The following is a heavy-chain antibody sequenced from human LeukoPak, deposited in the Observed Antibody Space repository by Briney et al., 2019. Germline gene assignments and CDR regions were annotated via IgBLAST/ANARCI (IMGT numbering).Heavy chain of an antibody. V-gene: IGHV1-8*02. CDR2: MNPNSGNT. CDR3: ARGLAAAADIDDY. CDR1: GYTFTSYG. J-gene: IGHJ4*02. Sequence: ASVKVSCKASGYTFTSYGISWVRQAPGQGLEWMGWMNPNSGNTGYAQKFQGRVTMTRNTSISTAYMELSSLRSEDTAVYYCARGLAAAADIDDYWGQGTLVTVSS. D-gene: IGHD6-13*01.